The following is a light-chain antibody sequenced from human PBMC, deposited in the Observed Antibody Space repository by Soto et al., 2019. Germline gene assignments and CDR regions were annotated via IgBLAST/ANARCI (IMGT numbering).Light chain of an antibody. Sequence: DIQMTQFPSSLSASVGDRVTITCQASQDIKNYLNWYQQKPGKAPNLLIYDASNLKTGVPSRFSGSGSGTHFTFTISSLQPEDIATYYCQHYDHLPPLSFGGGTKVEMK. CDR3: QHYDHLPPLS. CDR2: DAS. CDR1: QDIKNY. V-gene: IGKV1-33*01. J-gene: IGKJ4*01.